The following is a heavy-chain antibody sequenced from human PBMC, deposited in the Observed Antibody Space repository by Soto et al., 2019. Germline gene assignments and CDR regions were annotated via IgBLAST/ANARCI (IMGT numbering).Heavy chain of an antibody. V-gene: IGHV1-69*13. D-gene: IGHD6-6*01. J-gene: IGHJ6*02. CDR3: ASQQLGPSYYYGMDV. CDR2: IIPIFGTA. CDR1: GGTFSSYA. Sequence: SVKVSCKASGGTFSSYAISWVRQAPGQGLEWMGGIIPIFGTANYAQKFQGRVTITADESTSAAYMELSSLRSEDTAVYYCASQQLGPSYYYGMDVWGQGTTVTVSS.